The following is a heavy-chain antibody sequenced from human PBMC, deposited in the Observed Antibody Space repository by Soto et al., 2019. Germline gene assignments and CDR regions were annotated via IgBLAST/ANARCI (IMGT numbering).Heavy chain of an antibody. CDR3: ATRDGDGAAGKYYFDY. D-gene: IGHD6-13*01. V-gene: IGHV1-69*02. J-gene: IGHJ4*02. Sequence: QVQLVQSGAEVKKPGSSVKVSCKASGGTFSSYTISWVRQAPGRGLEWMGRIIPILGIANYAQKFQGRVTITADKSTSTAYMELSSLRSEDTAVYYCATRDGDGAAGKYYFDYWGQGTLVTVSS. CDR2: IIPILGIA. CDR1: GGTFSSYT.